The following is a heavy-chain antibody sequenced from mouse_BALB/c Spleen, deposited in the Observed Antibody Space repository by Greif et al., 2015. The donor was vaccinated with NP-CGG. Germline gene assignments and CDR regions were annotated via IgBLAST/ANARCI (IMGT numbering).Heavy chain of an antibody. CDR2: ILPGSGST. D-gene: IGHD3-1*01. Sequence: VQLQQSGAELLKPGASVKISCKATGYTFSSYWIEWVKQRPGHGLEWIGEILPGSGSTNYNEKFKGKATFTADTSSNTACMQLSSLTSEDSAVYYCARGATTRVMDYWGQGTSVTVSS. J-gene: IGHJ4*01. V-gene: IGHV1-9*01. CDR1: GYTFSSYW. CDR3: ARGATTRVMDY.